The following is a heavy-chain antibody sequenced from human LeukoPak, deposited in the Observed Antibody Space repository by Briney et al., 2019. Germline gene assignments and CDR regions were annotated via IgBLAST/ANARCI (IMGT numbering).Heavy chain of an antibody. J-gene: IGHJ4*02. CDR1: GYRFTSNG. CDR3: ARDQGTYTVMVHH. V-gene: IGHV1-18*01. CDR2: INANNDDT. Sequence: ASVNVSLTSSGYRFTSNGISWARHGPGQGLGLVGLINANNDDTNYAQKLQGRVTMTTDTSATTASMELRSLRSDDTAVYYCARDQGTYTVMVHHWGQGTLVTVSS. D-gene: IGHD5-18*01.